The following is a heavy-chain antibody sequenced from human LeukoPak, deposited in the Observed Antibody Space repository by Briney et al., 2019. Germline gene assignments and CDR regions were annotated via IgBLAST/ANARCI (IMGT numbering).Heavy chain of an antibody. CDR2: INHSGST. Sequence: SETLSLTCAVYGGSFSGYYWSWIRQPPGKGLEWIGEINHSGSTNYNPSLKSRVTISVDTSKNQFSLKLSFATAADTAVYYCATTQQLVLGLTYYYYMDVWGKGTTVTVSS. CDR3: ATTQQLVLGLTYYYYMDV. V-gene: IGHV4-34*01. CDR1: GGSFSGYY. J-gene: IGHJ6*03. D-gene: IGHD6-13*01.